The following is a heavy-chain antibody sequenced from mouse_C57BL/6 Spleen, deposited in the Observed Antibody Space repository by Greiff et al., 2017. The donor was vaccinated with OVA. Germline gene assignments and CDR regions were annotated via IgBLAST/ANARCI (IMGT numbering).Heavy chain of an antibody. J-gene: IGHJ4*01. CDR1: GYTFTSYW. Sequence: QVQLKQPGAELVRPGSSVKLSCKASGYTFTSYWMDWVKQRPGQGLEWIGNIYPSDSETHYNQKFKDKATLTVDKSSSTAYMQLSSLTSEDSAVYYCARGGRDAMDYWGQGTSVTVSS. CDR2: IYPSDSET. V-gene: IGHV1-61*01. D-gene: IGHD3-3*01. CDR3: ARGGRDAMDY.